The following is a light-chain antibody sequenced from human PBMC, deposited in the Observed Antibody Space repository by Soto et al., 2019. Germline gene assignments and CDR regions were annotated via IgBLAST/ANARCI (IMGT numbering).Light chain of an antibody. V-gene: IGKV3-15*01. J-gene: IGKJ1*01. CDR2: GAS. CDR1: QSVSSN. Sequence: EIVMTQSPATLSVSPGERATISCRASQSVSSNLAWYQQKPGQAPRLLLYGASTRATGIPARFSGSGSGTEFTLTISSLQSEDFAVYYCQQYNNWPATFGQGTKVEIK. CDR3: QQYNNWPAT.